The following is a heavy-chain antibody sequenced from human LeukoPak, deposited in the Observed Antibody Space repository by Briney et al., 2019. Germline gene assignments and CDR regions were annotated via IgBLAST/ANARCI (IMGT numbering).Heavy chain of an antibody. CDR2: ISYDGSNE. CDR3: AKGYKDLGEWESRDYYGMDV. V-gene: IGHV3-30*18. CDR1: GFTFSSYG. J-gene: IGHJ6*02. Sequence: PGRSLRLSCAASGFTFSSYGMHWVRQAPGKGLEWVAVISYDGSNEYYADSVKGRFTISRDNSKNTLYLQMNSLRAEDTAVYYWAKGYKDLGEWESRDYYGMDVWGQGTTVTVSS. D-gene: IGHD3-10*01.